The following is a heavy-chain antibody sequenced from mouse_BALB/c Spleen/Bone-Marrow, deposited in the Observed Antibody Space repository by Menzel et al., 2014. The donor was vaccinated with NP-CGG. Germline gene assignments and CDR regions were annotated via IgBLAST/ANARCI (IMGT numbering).Heavy chain of an antibody. CDR1: GFNIKDTY. Sequence: EVKLEESGAELVSPGASVRLSCTASGFNIKDTYIRWVMQRPEQGLEWIGRIDPANGNTKYDPKFQGKATITTDTSSNTASLQLSSLTSEDTAVYYCAGDYSFTYWGQGTLVTVSA. D-gene: IGHD1-1*01. V-gene: IGHV14-3*02. CDR3: AGDYSFTY. J-gene: IGHJ3*01. CDR2: IDPANGNT.